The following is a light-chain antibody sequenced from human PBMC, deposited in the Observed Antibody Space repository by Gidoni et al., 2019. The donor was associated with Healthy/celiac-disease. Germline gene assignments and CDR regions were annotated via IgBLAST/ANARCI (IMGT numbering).Light chain of an antibody. CDR3: QQYNSFMCS. CDR1: QSISSW. CDR2: KAS. J-gene: IGKJ2*04. Sequence: DIKMTQSPSTLSASVGDRVTITCRASQSISSWLAWYQQKPGKAPKLLIYKASSLESGVPSRFSGSGSGLAFTLTISSLQPDDFATYYCQQYNSFMCSFGQGTKLEIK. V-gene: IGKV1-5*03.